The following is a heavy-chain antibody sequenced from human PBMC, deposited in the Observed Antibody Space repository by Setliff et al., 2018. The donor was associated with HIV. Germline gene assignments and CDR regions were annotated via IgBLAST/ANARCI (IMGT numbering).Heavy chain of an antibody. V-gene: IGHV1-69*13. Sequence: SVKVSCKASGGTFSNYAISWVRQAPGQGLEWMGGIIPIFGTANYAQKSQGRVTITADESTSTAYMELSSLRFDDTAMYYCARGPPIVVVPAALLTFDYWGQGTLVTVSS. J-gene: IGHJ4*02. D-gene: IGHD2-2*01. CDR1: GGTFSNYA. CDR2: IIPIFGTA. CDR3: ARGPPIVVVPAALLTFDY.